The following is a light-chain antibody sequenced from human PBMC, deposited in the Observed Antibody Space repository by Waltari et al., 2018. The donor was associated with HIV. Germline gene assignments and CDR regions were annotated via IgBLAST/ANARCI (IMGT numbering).Light chain of an antibody. CDR3: CSYAGSYTWL. Sequence: QSALTQPRSVSGSPGQSVPISCLGTNIDVGGYNYVSWYRQHPAEAPTLIIYDITKRPAVVPDRFSGAKAVNTASLTVSGLQADEEAEYYCCSYAGSYTWLFGGGTKLTVL. V-gene: IGLV2-11*01. J-gene: IGLJ2*01. CDR2: DIT. CDR1: NIDVGGYNY.